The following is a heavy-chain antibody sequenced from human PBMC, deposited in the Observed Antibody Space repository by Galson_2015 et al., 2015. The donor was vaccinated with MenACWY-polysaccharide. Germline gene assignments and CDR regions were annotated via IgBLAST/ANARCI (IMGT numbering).Heavy chain of an antibody. CDR1: GFTFSSYW. CDR2: IYSDGSDT. J-gene: IGHJ4*02. CDR3: ARDLYPTTYYSDSSPLSDY. V-gene: IGHV3-74*01. D-gene: IGHD3-22*01. Sequence: SLRLSCAASGFTFSSYWMHWVRQAPGKGLVWVSRIYSDGSDTTYADSVKGRFTVSRDNAMNTLYLQMNSLRAEDTAVYYCARDLYPTTYYSDSSPLSDYWGQGTLVTVSS.